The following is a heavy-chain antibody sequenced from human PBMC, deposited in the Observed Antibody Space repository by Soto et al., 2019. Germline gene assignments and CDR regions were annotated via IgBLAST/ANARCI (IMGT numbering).Heavy chain of an antibody. V-gene: IGHV1-69*06. CDR1: GGTFSSYA. D-gene: IGHD3-3*01. CDR2: IITILGTA. J-gene: IGHJ6*02. Sequence: QVQLVQSGAEVKKPGSSVKVSCKASGGTFSSYAISWVRQAPGQGLEWMGGIITILGTANYAQKFQGRVSITADKSTSTAYMELSSLRSEDTAVYYCASPTREWLPPARDYYYGMDVWGQGTTVTVSS. CDR3: ASPTREWLPPARDYYYGMDV.